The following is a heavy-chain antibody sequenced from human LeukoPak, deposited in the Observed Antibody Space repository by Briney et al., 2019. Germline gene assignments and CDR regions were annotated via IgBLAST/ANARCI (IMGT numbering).Heavy chain of an antibody. CDR2: IIPIFGTA. V-gene: IGHV1-69*13. Sequence: SVKVSCKASGGTFSSYAISWVRQAPGQGLEWMGGIIPIFGTANYAQKFQGRVTITADESTSTAYMELSSLRSEDTAVYYCARGTAGSDFWSGYPTYNWFDPWGQGTLVTVSS. CDR3: ARGTAGSDFWSGYPTYNWFDP. CDR1: GGTFSSYA. D-gene: IGHD3-3*01. J-gene: IGHJ5*02.